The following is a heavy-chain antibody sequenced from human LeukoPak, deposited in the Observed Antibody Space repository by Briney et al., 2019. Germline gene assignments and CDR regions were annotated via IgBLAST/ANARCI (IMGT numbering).Heavy chain of an antibody. CDR2: IAGGGSST. V-gene: IGHV3-23*01. CDR1: GFTVSFYA. CDR3: ARYVDTAMGDWFDP. D-gene: IGHD5-18*01. J-gene: IGHJ5*02. Sequence: GGSLRLSCAASGFTVSFYAMSWVRQAPGKGLEWVSVIAGGGSSTYYADSVKGRFTISRDNSKNTLYLQMNSLRAEDTAVYYCARYVDTAMGDWFDPWGQGTLVTVSS.